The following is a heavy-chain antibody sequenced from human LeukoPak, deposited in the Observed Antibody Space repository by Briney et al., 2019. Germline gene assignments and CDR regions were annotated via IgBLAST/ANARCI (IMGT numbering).Heavy chain of an antibody. J-gene: IGHJ4*02. Sequence: PGGSLRLSCAASGFPFHDHDMYWVRQTPGKGLEWVALISHGGGKEHYAESVKGRFTISRDNAKNSLYLQMNSLRAEDTALYYCARDYIDYGGNSFDYWAREPWSPSPQ. CDR2: ISHGGGKE. CDR1: GFPFHDHD. CDR3: ARDYIDYGGNSFDY. V-gene: IGHV3-30*03. D-gene: IGHD4-23*01.